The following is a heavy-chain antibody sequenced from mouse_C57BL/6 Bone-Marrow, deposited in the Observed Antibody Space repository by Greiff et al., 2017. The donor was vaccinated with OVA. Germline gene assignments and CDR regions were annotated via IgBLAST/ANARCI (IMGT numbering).Heavy chain of an antibody. CDR1: GFTFSDYG. D-gene: IGHD1-1*01. Sequence: EVQGVESGGGLVQPGGSLKLSCAASGFTFSDYGMAWVRQAPRKGPEWVAFISNLAYSISYADTVTGRFTISRENAKNTLYLEMSSLRSEDTAMYYCARIYYYGSSDWYFDVWGTGTTVTVSS. CDR3: ARIYYYGSSDWYFDV. CDR2: ISNLAYSI. J-gene: IGHJ1*03. V-gene: IGHV5-15*01.